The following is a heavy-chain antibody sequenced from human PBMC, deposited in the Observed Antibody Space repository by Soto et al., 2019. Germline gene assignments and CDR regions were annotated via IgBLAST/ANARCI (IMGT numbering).Heavy chain of an antibody. Sequence: SVKVSCKASGGTFSRNTISWVRQAPGQGLEWMGGIIPIFGTANYAQKFQGRVTITADESTSTAYMELSRLRSEDTAVYYCARQFHYDSSGYYSAYWGQGTLVPVSP. D-gene: IGHD3-22*01. J-gene: IGHJ4*02. CDR2: IIPIFGTA. CDR1: GGTFSRNT. CDR3: ARQFHYDSSGYYSAY. V-gene: IGHV1-69*13.